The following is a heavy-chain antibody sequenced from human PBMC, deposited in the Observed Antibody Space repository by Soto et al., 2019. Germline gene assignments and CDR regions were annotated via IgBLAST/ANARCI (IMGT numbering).Heavy chain of an antibody. CDR2: IYYSGST. CDR3: ARDRSYCSSTSCYNWFDP. V-gene: IGHV4-30-4*01. Sequence: LSLTCTVSGGSISSGDYYWSWIRQPPGKGLEWIGYIYYSGSTYYNPSLKSRVTISVDTSKNQFSLKLSSVTAADTAVYYCARDRSYCSSTSCYNWFDPWGQGTLVTVSS. J-gene: IGHJ5*02. CDR1: GGSISSGDYY. D-gene: IGHD2-2*01.